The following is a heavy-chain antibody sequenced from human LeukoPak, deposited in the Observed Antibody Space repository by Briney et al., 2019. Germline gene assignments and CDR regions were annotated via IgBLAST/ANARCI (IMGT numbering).Heavy chain of an antibody. CDR2: ISGSDGNT. V-gene: IGHV3-23*01. D-gene: IGHD3-22*01. CDR3: AKGTDYYDSSGYSHFDF. CDR1: GFTFSSYV. J-gene: IGHJ4*02. Sequence: GGSLRLSCAASGFTFSSYVMSWVRQAPGKGLEWVSGISGSDGNTYYADSVKGRFTISRDNSKNTLYLQMNSLRAEDTAVYYCAKGTDYYDSSGYSHFDFWGQGTLVTVSS.